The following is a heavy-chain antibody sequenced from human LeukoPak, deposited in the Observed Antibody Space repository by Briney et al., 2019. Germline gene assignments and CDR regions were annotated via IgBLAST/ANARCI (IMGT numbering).Heavy chain of an antibody. D-gene: IGHD7-27*01. CDR2: IRSSPSTI. CDR3: ARDLHWAFDY. J-gene: IGHJ4*02. CDR1: GFTFSSYS. Sequence: WGSLRLSCAASGFTFSSYSGNWVRKAPGKGLEWVSYIRSSPSTIYYAYSVKGRFTISRDNAKNSLYLQLNSLRDEDTAVSYCARDLHWAFDYWGQGTLVTVSS. V-gene: IGHV3-48*02.